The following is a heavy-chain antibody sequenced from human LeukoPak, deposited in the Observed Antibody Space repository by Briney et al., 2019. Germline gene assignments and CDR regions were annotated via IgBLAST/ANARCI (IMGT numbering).Heavy chain of an antibody. CDR3: ARSVVYYDFWSGSGT. Sequence: ASVTVSCTASGYTFTSYAMHWVRQAPGQRLEWMGWINAGNGNTKYSQKFQGRVTITTDESTSTAYMELSSLRSEDTAVYYCARSVVYYDFWSGSGTWGQGTLVTVSS. D-gene: IGHD3-3*01. V-gene: IGHV1-3*01. J-gene: IGHJ5*02. CDR2: INAGNGNT. CDR1: GYTFTSYA.